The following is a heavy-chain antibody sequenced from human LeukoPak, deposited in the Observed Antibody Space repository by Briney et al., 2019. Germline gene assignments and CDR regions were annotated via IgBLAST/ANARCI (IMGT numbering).Heavy chain of an antibody. CDR1: GYTLTDHH. J-gene: IGHJ4*02. CDR2: IRPNSDGI. Sequence: GASVKVSCKASGYTLTDHHLIWVRQAPGQGLEWMGWIRPNSDGIRYAQEFQGRVTMTRDTSISTAYKELTSLTSDDTAIYYCARDPVDGYSHYDFWGQGTLVTVSS. V-gene: IGHV1-2*02. D-gene: IGHD6-25*01. CDR3: ARDPVDGYSHYDF.